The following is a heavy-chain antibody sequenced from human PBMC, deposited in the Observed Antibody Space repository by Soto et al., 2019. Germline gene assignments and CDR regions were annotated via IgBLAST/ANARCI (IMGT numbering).Heavy chain of an antibody. CDR1: GGSISSGGYY. V-gene: IGHV4-31*03. J-gene: IGHJ5*02. D-gene: IGHD4-4*01. Sequence: SETLSLTCTVSGGSISSGGYYWSWIRQYPGKGLEWIGNIFYSGTTSYNPSLKSRVAISINTSKNQFSLKLSSVTAADTAVYYCARESQPYINSQGVWFGPWGQGTPVTVSS. CDR3: ARESQPYINSQGVWFGP. CDR2: IFYSGTT.